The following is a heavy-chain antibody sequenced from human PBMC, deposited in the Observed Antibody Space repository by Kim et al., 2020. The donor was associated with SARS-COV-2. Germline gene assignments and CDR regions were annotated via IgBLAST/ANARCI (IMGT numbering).Heavy chain of an antibody. CDR1: GGSFSGYY. CDR3: ARGRVLGQLLVRGHNWIDP. Sequence: SETLSLTCAVYGGSFSGYYWSWIRQPPGKGLEWIGEINHSGSTNYNPSLKSRVTTSVDTTKNQFSLKLSTVTAADTAVYYCARGRVLGQLLVRGHNWIDPWGHRALVTVSS. J-gene: IGHJ5*02. V-gene: IGHV4-34*01. CDR2: INHSGST. D-gene: IGHD6-19*01.